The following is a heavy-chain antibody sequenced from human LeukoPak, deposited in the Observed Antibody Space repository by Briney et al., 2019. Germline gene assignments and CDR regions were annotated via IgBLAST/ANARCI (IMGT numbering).Heavy chain of an antibody. CDR3: ARGGYGYVNY. V-gene: IGHV4-59*01. CDR1: GGSISRYY. Sequence: SETLSLTCTVSGGSISRYYWSWIRQPPGKGLEWIGYIYYSGSTNYNPSLKSRVTILVDTSKNQFSLKLSSVTAADTAVYYCARGGYGYVNYWGQGILVTVSS. J-gene: IGHJ4*02. CDR2: IYYSGST. D-gene: IGHD5-18*01.